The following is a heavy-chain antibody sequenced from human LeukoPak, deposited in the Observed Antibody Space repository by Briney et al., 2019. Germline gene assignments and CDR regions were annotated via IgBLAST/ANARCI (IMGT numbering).Heavy chain of an antibody. CDR1: GYTLTSYD. J-gene: IGHJ6*03. D-gene: IGHD1-26*01. CDR2: MNPNSGNT. CDR3: ARGGARYYYYYMDV. Sequence: ASVKVSCKASGYTLTSYDINWVRQATGQGLEWMGWMNPNSGNTGYAQKFQGRVTITRNTSISTAYMELSSLRSEDTAVYYCARGGARYYYYYMDVWGKGTTVTVSS. V-gene: IGHV1-8*03.